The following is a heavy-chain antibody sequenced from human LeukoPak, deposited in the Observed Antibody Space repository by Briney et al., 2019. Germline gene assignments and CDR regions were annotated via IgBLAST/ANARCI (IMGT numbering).Heavy chain of an antibody. CDR2: IIPIFGTA. V-gene: IGHV1-69*01. D-gene: IGHD1-26*01. Sequence: GASVKVSCTASGGTFSSYAISWVRQAPGQGPEWMGGIIPIFGTANYAQKFQGRVTITADESTSTAYMELSSLRSEDTAVYYCARFLGGSYGMDVWGQGTTVTVSS. CDR3: ARFLGGSYGMDV. CDR1: GGTFSSYA. J-gene: IGHJ6*02.